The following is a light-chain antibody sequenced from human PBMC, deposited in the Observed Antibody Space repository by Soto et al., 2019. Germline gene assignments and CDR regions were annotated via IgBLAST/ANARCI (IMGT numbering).Light chain of an antibody. CDR3: CSYAGSYTYYV. V-gene: IGLV2-11*01. CDR1: SSDVGGYNY. Sequence: QSALTQPRSASGSPGQSVTISCTGTSSDVGGYNYVSWYQQHPGKAPKLMIYDVIKRPSGVPDRFSGSKSGDTASLTISGLQAEDEADYYCCSYAGSYTYYVFGTGTKLTVL. J-gene: IGLJ1*01. CDR2: DVI.